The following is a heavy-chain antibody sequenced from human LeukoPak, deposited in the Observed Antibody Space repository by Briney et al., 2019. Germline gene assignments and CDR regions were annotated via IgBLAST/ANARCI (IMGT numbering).Heavy chain of an antibody. D-gene: IGHD5-18*01. CDR1: GFTFSTYA. CDR3: ARFYSYGDY. CDR2: ISGSGGDT. V-gene: IGHV3-23*01. Sequence: GGSLRLSCAASGFTFSTYAMSWVRQAPGKGLEWVSTISGSGGDTFYADSVKGRFTVSRDNSRSTVYLQMNSLRAEDTAVYFCARFYSYGDYWGQGTLVTVSS. J-gene: IGHJ4*02.